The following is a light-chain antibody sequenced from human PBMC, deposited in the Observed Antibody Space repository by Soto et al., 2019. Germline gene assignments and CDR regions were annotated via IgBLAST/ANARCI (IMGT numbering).Light chain of an antibody. CDR3: QQYGISQNT. V-gene: IGKV3-20*01. CDR1: QSVSSGY. Sequence: ETVMTQSPGTLSLSPGERATLSCRASQSVSSGYLAWYQQKPGQAPRLLIFGASNRATGIPDRFTGSGSGTEFTLTISRLEPEDFAVYYCQQYGISQNTFGQGTKLEIE. CDR2: GAS. J-gene: IGKJ2*01.